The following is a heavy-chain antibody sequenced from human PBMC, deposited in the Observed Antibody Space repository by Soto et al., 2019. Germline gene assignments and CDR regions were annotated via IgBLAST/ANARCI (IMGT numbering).Heavy chain of an antibody. Sequence: GGSLRLSCTASGFTFGDYAMSWVRQAPGKGLEWVGFIRSKAYGGTTEYAASVKGRFTISRDDSKSIAYLQMNSLKTEDTAVYYCTRGHCSSTSCYTNYYYYMDVWGKGTTVTVSS. CDR1: GFTFGDYA. CDR3: TRGHCSSTSCYTNYYYYMDV. CDR2: IRSKAYGGTT. D-gene: IGHD2-2*02. J-gene: IGHJ6*03. V-gene: IGHV3-49*04.